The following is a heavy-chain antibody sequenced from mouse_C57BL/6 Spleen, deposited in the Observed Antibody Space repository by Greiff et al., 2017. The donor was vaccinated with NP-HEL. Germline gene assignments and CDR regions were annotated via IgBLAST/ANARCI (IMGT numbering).Heavy chain of an antibody. CDR3: ARARSNYYVDY. CDR1: GYTFTSYW. CDR2: IDPSDSET. J-gene: IGHJ2*01. V-gene: IGHV1-52*01. D-gene: IGHD4-1*01. Sequence: QVQLQQPGAELVRPGSSVKLSCKASGYTFTSYWMHWVKQRPIQGLEWIGNIDPSDSETHYNQKFKDKATLTVDKSSSTAYMQLSSLTSEDSAVYYCARARSNYYVDYWGQGTTLTVSS.